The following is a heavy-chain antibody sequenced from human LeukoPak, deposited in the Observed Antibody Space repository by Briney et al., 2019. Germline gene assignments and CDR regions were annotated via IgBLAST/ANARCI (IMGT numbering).Heavy chain of an antibody. CDR1: GFTFSSYS. V-gene: IGHV3-21*04. Sequence: GGSLRLSCAASGFTFSSYSMNWVRQAPGKGLEWVSSISSSSSYIYYADSAKGRFTISRDNSKNTLYLQMNSLRAEDTAVYYCARKTDIVVVTANLNYFDYWGQGTLVTVSS. J-gene: IGHJ4*02. CDR2: ISSSSSYI. CDR3: ARKTDIVVVTANLNYFDY. D-gene: IGHD2-21*02.